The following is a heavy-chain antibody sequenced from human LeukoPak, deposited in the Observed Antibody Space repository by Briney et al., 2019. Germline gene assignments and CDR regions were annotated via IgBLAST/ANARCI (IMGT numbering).Heavy chain of an antibody. CDR2: ISSSSSYI. V-gene: IGHV3-21*01. Sequence: PGGSLRLSCAASGFTFSSYTMNWVRQAPGKGLERVSSISSSSSYIYYADSVKGRFTISRDNSKNTLYLQMNSMRAEDTAVYYCARGDYYDSSGYSQYFQHWGQGTLVTVSS. CDR1: GFTFSSYT. D-gene: IGHD3-22*01. J-gene: IGHJ1*01. CDR3: ARGDYYDSSGYSQYFQH.